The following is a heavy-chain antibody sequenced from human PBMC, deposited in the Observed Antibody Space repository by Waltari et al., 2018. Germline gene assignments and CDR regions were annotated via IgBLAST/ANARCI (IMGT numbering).Heavy chain of an antibody. J-gene: IGHJ6*03. CDR1: GFPFSSYS. D-gene: IGHD7-27*01. CDR3: ARPKLGTGYYYYMDV. CDR2: ISSSSSYI. V-gene: IGHV3-21*01. Sequence: EVQLVESGGGLVKPGGSLRLSCAASGFPFSSYSMNWVRQAPGKGLEWVSSISSSSSYIYYADSVKGRFTISRDNAKNSLYLQMNSLRAEDTAVYYCARPKLGTGYYYYMDVWGKGTTVTVSS.